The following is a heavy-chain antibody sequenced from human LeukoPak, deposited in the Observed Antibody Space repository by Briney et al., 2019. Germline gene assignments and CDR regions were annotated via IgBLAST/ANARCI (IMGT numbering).Heavy chain of an antibody. CDR2: ISYEGGTQ. Sequence: GGSLRLSCAASGVTLSPYGMHWVRQAPVKGLEWVAVISYEGGTQHYADSVKGRFIISRDNPRNTLYLQMNILRTEDTAVYYCAKEGTPQVSTWYDLWGQGTQVIVSS. D-gene: IGHD3-10*01. V-gene: IGHV3-30*18. CDR3: AKEGTPQVSTWYDL. CDR1: GVTLSPYG. J-gene: IGHJ5*02.